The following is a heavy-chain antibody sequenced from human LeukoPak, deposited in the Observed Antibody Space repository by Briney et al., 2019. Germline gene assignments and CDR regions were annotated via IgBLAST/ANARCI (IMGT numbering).Heavy chain of an antibody. J-gene: IGHJ5*02. V-gene: IGHV4-59*01. CDR3: ARAPAAAEFDP. CDR2: IYYSGST. Sequence: PSETLFLTCAVYGGSFSGYYWSWIRQPPGKGLEWIGYIYYSGSTNYNPSLKSRVTISVDTSKNQFSLKLSSVTAADTAVYYCARAPAAAEFDPWGQGTLVTVSS. CDR1: GGSFSGYY. D-gene: IGHD6-13*01.